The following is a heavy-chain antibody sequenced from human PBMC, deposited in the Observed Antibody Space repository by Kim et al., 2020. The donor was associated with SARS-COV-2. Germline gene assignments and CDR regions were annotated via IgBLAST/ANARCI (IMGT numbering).Heavy chain of an antibody. CDR2: IYYSGST. CDR1: GGSISSGGYY. D-gene: IGHD3-3*01. CDR3: ARDRGDFWSGYSYGMDV. J-gene: IGHJ6*02. Sequence: SETLSLTCTVSGGSISSGGYYWSWIRQHPGKGLEWIGYIYYSGSTYYNPSLKSRVTISVDTSKNQFSLKLSSVTAADTAVYYCARDRGDFWSGYSYGMDVWGQGTTVTVSS. V-gene: IGHV4-31*03.